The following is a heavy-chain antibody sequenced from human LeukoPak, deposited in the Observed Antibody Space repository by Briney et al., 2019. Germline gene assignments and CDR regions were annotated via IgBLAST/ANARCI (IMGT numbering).Heavy chain of an antibody. CDR1: GYSFTTYW. CDR3: ARLGIVEDDAFDI. J-gene: IGHJ3*02. D-gene: IGHD1-26*01. CDR2: IYPDDSDT. V-gene: IGHV5-51*01. Sequence: GESLKISCKGSGYSFTTYWIGWVRQMPGKGLELMGIIYPDDSDTRYSPSFQGLVTISADKSISTAYLQWSSLKASDTAMYYCARLGIVEDDAFDIWGQGTMVTVSS.